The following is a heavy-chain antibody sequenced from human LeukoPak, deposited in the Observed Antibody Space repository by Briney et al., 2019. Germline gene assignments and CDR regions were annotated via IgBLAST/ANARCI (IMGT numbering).Heavy chain of an antibody. CDR2: IIPILGIA. CDR3: ASGARLGGLDY. J-gene: IGHJ4*02. Sequence: SVKVSCKASGYIFFSCGISWVRQAPGQGLEWMGRIIPILGIANYAQKFQGRVTITADKSTSTAYMELSSLRSEDTAVYYCASGARLGGLDYWGQGTLVTVSS. V-gene: IGHV1-69*04. CDR1: GYIFFSCG. D-gene: IGHD1-26*01.